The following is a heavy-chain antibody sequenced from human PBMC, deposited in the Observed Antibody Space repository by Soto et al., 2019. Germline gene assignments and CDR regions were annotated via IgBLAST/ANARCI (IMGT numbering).Heavy chain of an antibody. V-gene: IGHV4-30-4*01. CDR3: ARALVRGLNWFDP. CDR2: IYYSGST. Sequence: QVQLQESGPGLVKPSQTLSLTCTASGVSISSGDYYWSWIRQPPGKGLEWIGYIYYSGSTYYNPSLKRRVTISLYTSKNQFSLKLSSVTAADTAVYYCARALVRGLNWFDPWGQGTLVTVSS. CDR1: GVSISSGDYY. D-gene: IGHD3-10*01. J-gene: IGHJ5*02.